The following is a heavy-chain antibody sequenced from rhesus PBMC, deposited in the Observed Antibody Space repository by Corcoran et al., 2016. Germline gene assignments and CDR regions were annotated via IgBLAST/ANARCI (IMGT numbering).Heavy chain of an antibody. CDR3: ARASMVATTFDY. CDR2: TDGSSGST. CDR1: GGSISSNY. V-gene: IGHV4-165*01. D-gene: IGHD4-4*01. Sequence: QVQLQESGPGLVKPSETLSLTCAVSGGSISSNYWSWIRQPPGKGLEWIGYTDGSSGSTYYNPSLKSRVTISTVTSKNPVSLKLSSVTAADTAVYYCARASMVATTFDYWGQGVLVTVSS. J-gene: IGHJ4*01.